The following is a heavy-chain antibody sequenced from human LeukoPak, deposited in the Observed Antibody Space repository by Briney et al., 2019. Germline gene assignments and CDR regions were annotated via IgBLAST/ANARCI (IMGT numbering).Heavy chain of an antibody. CDR1: GYSISSGYY. D-gene: IGHD3-22*01. Sequence: NPSETLSLTCTVSGYSISSGYYWGWIRPPPGKGLEWIGSIYTSGSTNYNPSLKSRVTMSVDTSKNQFSLQLSSVTAADTAVYYCARGGDSSGYEYYFDYWGQGTLVTVSS. CDR2: IYTSGST. J-gene: IGHJ4*02. CDR3: ARGGDSSGYEYYFDY. V-gene: IGHV4-38-2*02.